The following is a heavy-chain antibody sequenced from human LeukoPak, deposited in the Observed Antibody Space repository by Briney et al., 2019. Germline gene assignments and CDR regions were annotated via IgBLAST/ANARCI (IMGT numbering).Heavy chain of an antibody. CDR2: ISYDGSNK. Sequence: PGGSLRLSCAASGFTFSSYGMHWVRQAPGKGLEWVAVISYDGSNKYYADSVKGRFTISRDNSKNTLYLQMNSLRAEDTAVYYCARDPDSSSWSGDYWGQGTLVTVSS. CDR3: ARDPDSSSWSGDY. D-gene: IGHD6-13*01. V-gene: IGHV3-30*19. CDR1: GFTFSSYG. J-gene: IGHJ4*02.